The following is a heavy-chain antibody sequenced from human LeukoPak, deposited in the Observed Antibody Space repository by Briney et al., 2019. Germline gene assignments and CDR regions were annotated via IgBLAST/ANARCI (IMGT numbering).Heavy chain of an antibody. J-gene: IGHJ4*02. CDR1: GGSISSGGYY. V-gene: IGHV4-31*03. Sequence: SETLSLTCTVSGGSISSGGYYWSWIRQHPGKGLEWIGYIYYSGSTYYNPSLKSRVTISVDTSKNQFSLKLSSVTAADTAVYYCASRGVPPTPLFDYGGRGTLVPVS. CDR3: ASRGVPPTPLFDY. CDR2: IYYSGST. D-gene: IGHD3-10*01.